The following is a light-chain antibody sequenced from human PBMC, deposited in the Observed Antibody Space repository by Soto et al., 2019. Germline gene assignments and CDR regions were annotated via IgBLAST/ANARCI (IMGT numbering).Light chain of an antibody. CDR2: GAS. CDR1: QSVSSSY. J-gene: IGKJ1*01. CDR3: QQYGSSRT. Sequence: EIVLTQSPGTLSLSPGERATLSCRASQSVSSSYLAWYQQKPGQAPRLLIYGASSRATGIPDRFSGSGSGKDFTLTISRLELEDFAVYYCQQYGSSRTFGQGTKVEIK. V-gene: IGKV3-20*01.